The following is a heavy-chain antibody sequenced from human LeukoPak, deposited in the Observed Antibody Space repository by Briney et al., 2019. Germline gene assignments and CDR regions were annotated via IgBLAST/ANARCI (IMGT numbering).Heavy chain of an antibody. J-gene: IGHJ4*02. CDR3: AKSGSYSNAHFDY. Sequence: QPGGSLRLSCAASGFTFDDYAMHWVRQAPGKGLEWVSGISWNSGRLGYADSVKGRFTISRDNAKNSLYLQMNSLRAEDTALYYCAKSGSYSNAHFDYWGQGTLVTVSS. CDR1: GFTFDDYA. V-gene: IGHV3-9*01. CDR2: ISWNSGRL. D-gene: IGHD1-26*01.